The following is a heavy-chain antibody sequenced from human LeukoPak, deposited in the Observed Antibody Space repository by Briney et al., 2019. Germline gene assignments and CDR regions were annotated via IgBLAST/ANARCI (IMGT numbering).Heavy chain of an antibody. Sequence: GGSLRLSCAASGFTFSSYWMHWVRQAPGKGLVWVSRVNSDGTGTTYADSVEGRFNIPRDNAKNTVYLKMNSLRAEDTAIYYCIRTLIVATSPYMDVWGKGTTVTVSS. CDR3: IRTLIVATSPYMDV. CDR1: GFTFSSYW. J-gene: IGHJ6*03. V-gene: IGHV3-74*03. CDR2: VNSDGTGT. D-gene: IGHD5-12*01.